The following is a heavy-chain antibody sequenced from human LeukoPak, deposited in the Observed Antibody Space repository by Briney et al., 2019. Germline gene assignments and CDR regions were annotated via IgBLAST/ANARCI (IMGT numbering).Heavy chain of an antibody. Sequence: PSETLSLTCTVSGGSISGDSYYWGWIRQPPGKGLEWIGSIYYSGSTYYNPSLKSRVTISVDTSKSQLSLKLRSVTAADTAMYYCARLWSGYRPPDYWGQGTLVTVSS. D-gene: IGHD3-3*01. CDR2: IYYSGST. J-gene: IGHJ4*02. CDR1: GGSISGDSYY. CDR3: ARLWSGYRPPDY. V-gene: IGHV4-39*01.